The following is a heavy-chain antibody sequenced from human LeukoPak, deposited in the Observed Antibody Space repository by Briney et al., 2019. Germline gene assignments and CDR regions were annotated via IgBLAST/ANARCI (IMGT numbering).Heavy chain of an antibody. CDR3: AYAVGDYDSFDY. V-gene: IGHV5-10-1*01. Sequence: GESLKISCKGSGYSFTSCWITWVRQMPGKGLEWMGTIDPSDSYTNYSPSFQGHVTISADKSISTAYLQWSSLKASDTAMYYCAYAVGDYDSFDYWGQGTLVTVSS. D-gene: IGHD3-22*01. CDR2: IDPSDSYT. CDR1: GYSFTSCW. J-gene: IGHJ4*02.